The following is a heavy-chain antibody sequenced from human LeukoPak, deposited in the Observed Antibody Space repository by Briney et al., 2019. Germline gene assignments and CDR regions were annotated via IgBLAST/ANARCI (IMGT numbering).Heavy chain of an antibody. D-gene: IGHD4-17*01. J-gene: IGHJ1*01. CDR3: ARDPNGDYIGAFDFQR. Sequence: GGSLRLSCAASGFTFSSYAMSWVRQAPGKGLEWVSAISGSGGSTYYADSVKGRFTISRDNSKNTLFLQMNSLRVEDTAIYYCARDPNGDYIGAFDFQRWGQGTRVIVSS. CDR2: ISGSGGST. CDR1: GFTFSSYA. V-gene: IGHV3-23*01.